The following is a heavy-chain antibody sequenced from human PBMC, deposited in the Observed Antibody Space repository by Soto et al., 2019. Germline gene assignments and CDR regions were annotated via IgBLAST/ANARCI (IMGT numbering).Heavy chain of an antibody. CDR3: ARSGDNFNVLDY. D-gene: IGHD1-1*01. CDR2: SSNSGTFA. Sequence: AFGFTFSDYYMSWVRQAPGRGLEWISYSSNSGTFARYATSVKGRFSISRDNANNSLYLEMNSLRVEDTAVYYCARSGDNFNVLDYWGQGTPVTVSS. CDR1: GFTFSDYY. V-gene: IGHV3-11*06. J-gene: IGHJ4*02.